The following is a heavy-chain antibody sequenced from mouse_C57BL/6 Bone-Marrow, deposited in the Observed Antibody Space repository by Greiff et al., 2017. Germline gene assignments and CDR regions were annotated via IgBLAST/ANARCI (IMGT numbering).Heavy chain of an antibody. CDR1: GYTFTSYW. D-gene: IGHD3-1*01. CDR2: IHPNSGST. J-gene: IGHJ2*01. Sequence: VQLQQPGAELVKPGASVKLSCKASGYTFTSYWMHWVKQRPGQGLEWIGMIHPNSGSTNYNEKFKSKATLTVDKSSSTAYMQLSSLTSEDSAVYYCARKGGSGVFDYWGQGTTLTVSS. V-gene: IGHV1-64*01. CDR3: ARKGGSGVFDY.